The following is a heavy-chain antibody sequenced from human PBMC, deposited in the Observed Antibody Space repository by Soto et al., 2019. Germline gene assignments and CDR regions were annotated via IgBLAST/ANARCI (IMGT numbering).Heavy chain of an antibody. V-gene: IGHV3-30*18. CDR2: ISYDGSNK. J-gene: IGHJ4*02. D-gene: IGHD2-2*03. CDR1: GFTFSSYG. Sequence: QVQLVESGGGVVQPGRSLRLSCAASGFTFSSYGMHWVRRAPGKGLEWVAVISYDGSNKYYADSVKGRFTISRDNSKNALYLQMNSLRAEDTAVYYCAKDYVSEWIFDYWGQGTLVTVSS. CDR3: AKDYVSEWIFDY.